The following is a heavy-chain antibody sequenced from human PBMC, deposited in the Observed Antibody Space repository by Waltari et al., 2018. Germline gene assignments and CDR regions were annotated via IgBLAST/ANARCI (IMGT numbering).Heavy chain of an antibody. CDR1: GGSISSSSYY. CDR3: ARVGRSGSSWSFDY. CDR2: IYYSGST. J-gene: IGHJ4*02. V-gene: IGHV4-39*07. Sequence: QLQLQESGPGLVKPSETLSLTCTVSGGSISSSSYYWGWIRQPPGKGLEWIGSIYYSGSTYYNPSPRSRITISVDTSKNQFSRKLGSVTAADTGVYYCARVGRSGSSWSFDYWGQGTLVTVSS. D-gene: IGHD6-13*01.